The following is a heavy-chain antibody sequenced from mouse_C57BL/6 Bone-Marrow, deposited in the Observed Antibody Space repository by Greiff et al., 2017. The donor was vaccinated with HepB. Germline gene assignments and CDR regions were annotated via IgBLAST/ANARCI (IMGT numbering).Heavy chain of an antibody. CDR3: ATHDYDGTSYAMDY. D-gene: IGHD2-4*01. CDR2: IWGDGST. CDR1: GFPFPSYG. Sequence: QVQLKESGPGLVAPSQSLSISCPVSGFPFPSYGVGWVRQPPGKGLRWLGVIWGDGSTNYHSALISRLSISKDNSKSQVFLKLNSLPTDDTTTYYCATHDYDGTSYAMDYWGQGTSVTVSA. J-gene: IGHJ4*01. V-gene: IGHV2-3*01.